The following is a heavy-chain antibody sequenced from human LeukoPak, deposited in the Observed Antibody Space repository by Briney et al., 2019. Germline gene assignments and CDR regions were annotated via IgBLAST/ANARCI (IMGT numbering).Heavy chain of an antibody. Sequence: SETLPLTCTVSGGSISSYYWSWIRQPPGKGLEWIGYIYYSGSTNYNPSLKSRVTISVDTSKNQFSLKLSSVTAADTAVYYCARVYCSGGSCYSGLFDYWGQGTLVTVSS. CDR1: GGSISSYY. D-gene: IGHD2-15*01. V-gene: IGHV4-59*01. CDR3: ARVYCSGGSCYSGLFDY. CDR2: IYYSGST. J-gene: IGHJ4*02.